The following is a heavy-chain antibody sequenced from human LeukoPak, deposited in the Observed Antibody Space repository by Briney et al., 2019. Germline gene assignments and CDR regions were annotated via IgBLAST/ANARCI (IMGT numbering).Heavy chain of an antibody. CDR3: ATVAGDCSGGRCYLLRFDY. CDR2: IKIDGSTK. CDR1: GLTFSNYW. D-gene: IGHD2-15*01. Sequence: GGSLRLSCAASGLTFSNYWMSWVRQAPGKGLEWVANIKIDGSTKDYVDSVKGRFTISRDNAKNSLYLQMNSLRGDDTAVYYCATVAGDCSGGRCYLLRFDYWGQGTLVTVSS. J-gene: IGHJ4*02. V-gene: IGHV3-7*01.